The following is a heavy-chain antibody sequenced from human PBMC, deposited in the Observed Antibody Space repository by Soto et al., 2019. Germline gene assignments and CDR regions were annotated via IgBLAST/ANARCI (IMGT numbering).Heavy chain of an antibody. CDR1: GGSISSYY. D-gene: IGHD3-3*01. CDR3: ARLSGDYDFWSGYNWFDP. V-gene: IGHV4-59*08. Sequence: SETLSLTCTVSGGSISSYYWSWIRQPPGKGLEWIGYIYYSGSTNYNPSLKSRVTISVDTSKNPFSLKLSSVTAADTAVYYCARLSGDYDFWSGYNWFDPWGQGTLVTVSS. CDR2: IYYSGST. J-gene: IGHJ5*02.